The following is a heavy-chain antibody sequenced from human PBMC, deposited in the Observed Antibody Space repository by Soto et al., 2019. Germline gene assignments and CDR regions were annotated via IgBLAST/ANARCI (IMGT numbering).Heavy chain of an antibody. CDR2: IIPIVGTG. V-gene: IGHV1-69*01. J-gene: IGHJ6*02. CDR3: ARDLRAAGRPGMDV. D-gene: IGHD6-13*01. CDR1: GGSFSSYA. Sequence: QVQLVQSGAEVKKPGSSVKVSGKASGGSFSSYAISWVRQAPGQGLEWMGGIIPIVGTGNYAQNFQGRVTITADESTSTAYMELSSLRSEDTAMYYCARDLRAAGRPGMDVWGQGTTVTVSS.